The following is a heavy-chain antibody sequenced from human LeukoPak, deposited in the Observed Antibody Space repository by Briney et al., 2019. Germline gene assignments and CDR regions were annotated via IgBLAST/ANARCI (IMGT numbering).Heavy chain of an antibody. J-gene: IGHJ5*02. CDR3: ARDLAGPNWFDP. CDR2: IYSGGST. V-gene: IGHV3-66*01. Sequence: GGSLRLSCAASGFTVSSNYMSWVRQAPGKGLEWVSVIYSGGSTYYADSVKGRFTISRDNSKNTLYLQMNSLRAEDTAVYYCARDLAGPNWFDPWGQGTLVTVSS. D-gene: IGHD2-21*01. CDR1: GFTVSSNY.